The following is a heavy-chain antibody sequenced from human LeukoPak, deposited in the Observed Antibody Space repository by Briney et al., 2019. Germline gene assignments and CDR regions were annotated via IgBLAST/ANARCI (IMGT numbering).Heavy chain of an antibody. Sequence: SETLSLTCTVSGGSISSGDYYWSWIRQPPGKGLEWIGYIYYSGSTYYNPSLKSRVTISVDTSKNQSSLKLSSVTAADTAVYYCARAGECTNGVCFTGFDYWGQGTLVTVSS. D-gene: IGHD2-8*01. CDR3: ARAGECTNGVCFTGFDY. J-gene: IGHJ4*02. V-gene: IGHV4-30-4*01. CDR2: IYYSGST. CDR1: GGSISSGDYY.